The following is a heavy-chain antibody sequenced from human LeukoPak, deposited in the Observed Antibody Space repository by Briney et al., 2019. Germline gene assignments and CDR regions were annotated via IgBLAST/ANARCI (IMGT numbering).Heavy chain of an antibody. CDR3: ARVVEMATTWIDY. CDR1: GYTFTSYG. Sequence: GASVKVSCKASGYTFTSYGISWVRQAPGQGLEWMGWISAYNGNTNYAQKLQGRVTMTTDTSTSTACMELRSLRSDDTAVYYCARVVEMATTWIDYWGQGTLVTVSS. CDR2: ISAYNGNT. D-gene: IGHD5-24*01. J-gene: IGHJ4*02. V-gene: IGHV1-18*01.